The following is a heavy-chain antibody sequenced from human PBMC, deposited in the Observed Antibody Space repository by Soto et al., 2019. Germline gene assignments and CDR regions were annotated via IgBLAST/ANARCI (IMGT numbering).Heavy chain of an antibody. CDR3: ARGFDILTGLYFQH. D-gene: IGHD3-9*01. Sequence: EVQLVESGGGLVKPGGSLRLSCAASGFTFSSYSMNWVRQAPGKGLEWVSSISSSSRYIYYPDSVKGRFTISRDNAKNSLYLQMSSLRAEDTAVYYCARGFDILTGLYFQHWGQGTLVTVS. J-gene: IGHJ1*01. CDR1: GFTFSSYS. CDR2: ISSSSRYI. V-gene: IGHV3-21*01.